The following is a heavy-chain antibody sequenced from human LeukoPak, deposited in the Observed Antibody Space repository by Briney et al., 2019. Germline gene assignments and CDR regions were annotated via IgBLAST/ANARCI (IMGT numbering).Heavy chain of an antibody. Sequence: GGSLGLSCAATGFNFTNYSIRWVRQAPGKGLEGVSCISGSSVYRYYADSVKGRSTISRDNAKNSLYLQMNRLRAEDTAVYYCARVSVAGSVIDAFDMWGQGTMVTVSS. CDR2: ISGSSVYR. CDR1: GFNFTNYS. V-gene: IGHV3-21*01. CDR3: ARVSVAGSVIDAFDM. D-gene: IGHD6-19*01. J-gene: IGHJ3*02.